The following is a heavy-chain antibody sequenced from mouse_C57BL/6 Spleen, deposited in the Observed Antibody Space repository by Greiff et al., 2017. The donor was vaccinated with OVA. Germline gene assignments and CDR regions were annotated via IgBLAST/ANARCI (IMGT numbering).Heavy chain of an antibody. Sequence: LVESGAELVKPGASVKISCKASGYAFSSYWMNWVKQRPGKGLEWIGQIYPGDGDTNYNGKFKGKATLTADKSSSTAYMQLSSLTSEDSAVYFCARGGITTVVAPFFDYWGQGTTLTVSS. V-gene: IGHV1-80*01. CDR3: ARGGITTVVAPFFDY. CDR2: IYPGDGDT. CDR1: GYAFSSYW. J-gene: IGHJ2*01. D-gene: IGHD1-1*01.